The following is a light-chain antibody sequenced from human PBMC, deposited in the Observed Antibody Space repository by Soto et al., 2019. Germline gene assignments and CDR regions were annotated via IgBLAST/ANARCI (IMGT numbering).Light chain of an antibody. CDR3: QHYDSLPIT. CDR2: GAS. J-gene: IGKJ5*01. Sequence: EIVLTQSPGTLSLSPGERPKLSCRPSQSVSSSYLAWYQQKPGQPPRLLIYGASSRATGIPDRFSGSGSGTDFTLTISRLEPEDFAVFYCQHYDSLPITFGQGTRLEI. V-gene: IGKV3-20*01. CDR1: QSVSSSY.